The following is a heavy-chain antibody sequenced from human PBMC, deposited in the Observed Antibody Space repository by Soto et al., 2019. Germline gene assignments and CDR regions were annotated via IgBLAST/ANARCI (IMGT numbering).Heavy chain of an antibody. CDR1: GFIFSRYG. CDR2: ISSGSDAT. D-gene: IGHD4-17*01. J-gene: IGHJ4*02. CDR3: ARAALYGYDS. Sequence: PGGSLRLSCAASGFIFSRYGMNWVRQAPGKGLEWVSYISSGSDATDYADSVKGRFTISRDNAKNSLYLQMNSLRDEDTAVYYCARAALYGYDSWGQGTLVTVSS. V-gene: IGHV3-48*02.